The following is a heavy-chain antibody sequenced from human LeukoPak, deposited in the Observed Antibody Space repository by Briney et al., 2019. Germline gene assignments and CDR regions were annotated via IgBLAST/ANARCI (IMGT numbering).Heavy chain of an antibody. CDR3: ARVLISNHDILTGSFGMDV. J-gene: IGHJ6*02. CDR1: GVSFSGYC. D-gene: IGHD3-9*01. CDR2: ISYTGRT. Sequence: KPLGTLSLTCAVYGVSFSGYCWSSILEPTGKGLDWMGEISYTGRTNYNPSLNSRVTISLDTSNNQISLKLSSVTAADTAVYYCARVLISNHDILTGSFGMDVWGQGTTFTVSS. V-gene: IGHV4-34*01.